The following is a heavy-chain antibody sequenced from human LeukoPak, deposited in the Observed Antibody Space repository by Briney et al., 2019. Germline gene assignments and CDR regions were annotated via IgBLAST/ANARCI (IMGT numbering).Heavy chain of an antibody. Sequence: PGGSLRLSCAASGFTFSTYAMGWVRQAPLKGLEWVSPISGGGSNTYYADSVKGRFTISRDNPQNTLYLQMNSLRADDTAVYYCARVRYYDSRGYYSGAFDIWGQGTLVTVSS. D-gene: IGHD3-22*01. CDR1: GFTFSTYA. V-gene: IGHV3-23*01. CDR3: ARVRYYDSRGYYSGAFDI. J-gene: IGHJ3*02. CDR2: ISGGGSNT.